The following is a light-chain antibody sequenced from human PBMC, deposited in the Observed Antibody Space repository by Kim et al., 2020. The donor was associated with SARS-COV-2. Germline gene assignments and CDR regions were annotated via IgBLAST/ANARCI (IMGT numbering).Light chain of an antibody. Sequence: GKTVTISCTRSSGNSASSYVQWYQQRPGSSPTTLIYEDNQRTPGVPERFSGSVDSSSNSASLTISGLKTEDEADYFCQSYDDFNRVFGGGTKLTVL. CDR2: EDN. J-gene: IGLJ3*02. CDR1: SGNSASSY. CDR3: QSYDDFNRV. V-gene: IGLV6-57*01.